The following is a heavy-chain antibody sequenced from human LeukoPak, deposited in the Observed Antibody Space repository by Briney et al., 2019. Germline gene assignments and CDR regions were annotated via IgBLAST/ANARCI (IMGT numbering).Heavy chain of an antibody. J-gene: IGHJ4*02. D-gene: IGHD6-19*01. CDR2: ISGSGGST. Sequence: GGSLRLSCAASGFTFDDYGVSWVRQAPGKGLEWVSGISGSGGSTYYADSVKGRFTISRDNSKNTLYLQMNSLRAEDTAVYYCAKAPIAVAGTGIDYWGQGTLVTVSS. V-gene: IGHV3-23*01. CDR3: AKAPIAVAGTGIDY. CDR1: GFTFDDYG.